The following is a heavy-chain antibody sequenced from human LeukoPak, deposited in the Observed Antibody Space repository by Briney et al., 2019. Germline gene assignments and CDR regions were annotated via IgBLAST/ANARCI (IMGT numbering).Heavy chain of an antibody. D-gene: IGHD2-21*02. Sequence: ASVKVSCKVSGYTLTELSMHWVRQAPGKGLEWMGGFDPEDGETIYAQKFQGRVTMTEDTSTDTAYMELSSLRSEDTAVYYCKGIVVVTASSGAFDIWGQGTMVTVSS. CDR2: FDPEDGET. CDR1: GYTLTELS. CDR3: KGIVVVTASSGAFDI. V-gene: IGHV1-24*01. J-gene: IGHJ3*02.